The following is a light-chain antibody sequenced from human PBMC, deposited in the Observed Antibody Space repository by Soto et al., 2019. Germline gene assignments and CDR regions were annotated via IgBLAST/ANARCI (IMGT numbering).Light chain of an antibody. Sequence: DIQMTQSPSSLSASVGDRVTITCRASQYIRHWLVWYQQKPDKAPRSLIYGASTLQSGVPSRFSGSGSGTDFTLTISSLQPEDFATYYCQQYSIYPLTFGGGTKVEIK. CDR2: GAS. V-gene: IGKV1D-16*01. CDR3: QQYSIYPLT. J-gene: IGKJ4*01. CDR1: QYIRHW.